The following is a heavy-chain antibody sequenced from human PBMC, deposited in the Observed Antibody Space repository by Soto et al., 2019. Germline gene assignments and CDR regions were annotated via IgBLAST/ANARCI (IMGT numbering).Heavy chain of an antibody. CDR2: ISYDGSNK. J-gene: IGHJ4*02. V-gene: IGHV3-30*18. CDR3: AKDLKWFGELLPIFDY. CDR1: GFTFSSYG. Sequence: GGSLRLSCAASGFTFSSYGMHWVRQAPGKGLEWVAVISYDGSNKYYADSVKGRFTISRDNSKNTLYLQMNSLRAEDTAVYYCAKDLKWFGELLPIFDYWGQGTLVTVSS. D-gene: IGHD3-10*01.